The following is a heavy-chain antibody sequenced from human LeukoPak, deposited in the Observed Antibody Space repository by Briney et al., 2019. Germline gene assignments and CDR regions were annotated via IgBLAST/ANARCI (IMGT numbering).Heavy chain of an antibody. CDR2: ISGSGGST. V-gene: IGHV3-23*01. J-gene: IGHJ4*02. CDR3: AREPITVTSYFDY. D-gene: IGHD4-17*01. Sequence: GGSLRLSCAASGFTFSSYAMSWVRQAPGKGLEWVSAISGSGGSTYYADSVKGRFTISRDNAKNSLYLQMNSLRAEDTALYYCAREPITVTSYFDYWGQGTLVTVSS. CDR1: GFTFSSYA.